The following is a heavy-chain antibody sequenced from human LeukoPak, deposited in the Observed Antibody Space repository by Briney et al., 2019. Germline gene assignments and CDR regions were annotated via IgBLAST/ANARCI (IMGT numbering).Heavy chain of an antibody. Sequence: PSETLSLTCAVYGGSFSGYYWSWIRQPPGKGLEWIEEINHSGSTNYNPSLKSRVTISVDTSKNQFSLKLSSVTAADTAAYYCARGKRVGYCSSTSWLTNHGMDVWGQGTTVTVSS. J-gene: IGHJ6*02. CDR3: ARGKRVGYCSSTSWLTNHGMDV. D-gene: IGHD2-2*01. V-gene: IGHV4-34*01. CDR1: GGSFSGYY. CDR2: INHSGST.